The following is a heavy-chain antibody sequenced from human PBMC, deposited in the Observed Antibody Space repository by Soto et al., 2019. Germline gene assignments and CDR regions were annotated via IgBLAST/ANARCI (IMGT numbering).Heavy chain of an antibody. J-gene: IGHJ6*03. Sequence: GGSLRLSCAASGFTFSSYAMSWVRQAPGKGLEWVSAISGSGGSTYYADSVKGRFTISRDNSKNTLYLQMNSLRAEDTAVYYCAKDMVPAAKGQNYYYYMDVWGKGTTVTVSS. CDR2: ISGSGGST. D-gene: IGHD2-2*01. CDR3: AKDMVPAAKGQNYYYYMDV. CDR1: GFTFSSYA. V-gene: IGHV3-23*01.